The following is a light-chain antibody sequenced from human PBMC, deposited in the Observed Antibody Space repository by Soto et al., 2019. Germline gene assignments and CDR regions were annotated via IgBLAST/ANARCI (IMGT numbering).Light chain of an antibody. CDR3: QHYSSHWT. CDR2: DAA. J-gene: IGKJ1*01. Sequence: MQRKQSHSTLSASIRHSVTITWRSSKSITNWFGWYQQQPGKAHKLLIYDAASLESGAPSRFSGSGSGTEITITSSILPPDDFAIYYCQHYSSHWTFGQGTKVDIK. CDR1: KSITNW. V-gene: IGKV1-5*01.